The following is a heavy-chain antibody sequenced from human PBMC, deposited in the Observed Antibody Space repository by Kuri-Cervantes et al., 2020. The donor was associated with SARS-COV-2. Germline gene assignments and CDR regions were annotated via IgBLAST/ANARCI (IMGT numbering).Heavy chain of an antibody. CDR1: GYSFTSYW. D-gene: IGHD2-21*02. CDR3: ARLRICGVDCSPSFDY. V-gene: IGHV5-10-1*01. CDR2: IDPSDSYT. Sequence: KVSCKGSGYSFTSYWISWVRQMPGKGLEWMGRIDPSDSYTNYSPSFQGNVTISADKSISTVYLQWSSLKASDTAMYYCARLRICGVDCSPSFDYWGQGTLVTVSS. J-gene: IGHJ4*02.